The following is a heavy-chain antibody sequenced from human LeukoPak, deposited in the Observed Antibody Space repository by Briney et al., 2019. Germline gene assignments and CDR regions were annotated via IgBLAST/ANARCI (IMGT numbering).Heavy chain of an antibody. CDR1: GGSFSGYY. V-gene: IGHV4-34*01. D-gene: IGHD2-2*01. CDR2: INHSGST. J-gene: IGHJ5*02. CDR3: ARFARYCSSTSCYWFDP. Sequence: SETLSLTCAVYGGSFSGYYWSWIRQPPGKGLEWIGEINHSGSTSYNPPLKSRVTISVDTSKNQFSLKLSSVTAADTAVYYCARFARYCSSTSCYWFDPWGQGTLVTVSS.